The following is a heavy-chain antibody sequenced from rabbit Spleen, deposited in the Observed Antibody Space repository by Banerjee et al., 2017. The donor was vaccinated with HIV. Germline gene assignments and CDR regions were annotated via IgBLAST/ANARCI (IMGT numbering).Heavy chain of an antibody. D-gene: IGHD4-1*01. CDR2: INAYTAKP. CDR1: GSDITRYH. CDR3: ARDLASVIGWNFNL. V-gene: IGHV1S45*01. J-gene: IGHJ4*01. Sequence: QQQLVESGGGLVQPEGALPLTCTASGSDITRYHMCWVRQAPGKGLQWIACINAYTAKPVYATWAKGRFTISRTSSTTVTLQMTSLTAADTATYFCARDLASVIGWNFNLWGQGTLVTVS.